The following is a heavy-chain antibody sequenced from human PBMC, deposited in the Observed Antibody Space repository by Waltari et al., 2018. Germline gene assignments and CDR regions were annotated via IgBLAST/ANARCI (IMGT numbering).Heavy chain of an antibody. V-gene: IGHV3-15*01. CDR3: ATEGLIYTSLDIYDF. CDR2: IKTKAEGETT. Sequence: EVRLVESGGGLVKPGGSLRLSCAASGFIFKDAWAIWVRQAPGRGLEWVGRIKTKAEGETTDYAGPVKGRFTISRDDAANNLFLQMNSLKIDDTAVYYCATEGLIYTSLDIYDFWGQGSLVAVSS. D-gene: IGHD2-2*03. J-gene: IGHJ4*02. CDR1: GFIFKDAW.